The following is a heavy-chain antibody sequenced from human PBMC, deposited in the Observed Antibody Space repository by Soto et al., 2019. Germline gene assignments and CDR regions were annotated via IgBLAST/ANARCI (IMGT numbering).Heavy chain of an antibody. CDR1: GFTVSSNY. D-gene: IGHD2-15*01. V-gene: IGHV3-53*02. J-gene: IGHJ6*02. CDR3: ARSPVDCSGGSCYPHYGMDV. Sequence: EVQLVETGGGLIQPGGSLRLSCAASGFTVSSNYMSWVRQAPGQGLEWVSVIYSGGSTYYADSVKGRFTISRDNSKNSLYLQMNSLRAEDTAVYYGARSPVDCSGGSCYPHYGMDVWGQGTTVTVSS. CDR2: IYSGGST.